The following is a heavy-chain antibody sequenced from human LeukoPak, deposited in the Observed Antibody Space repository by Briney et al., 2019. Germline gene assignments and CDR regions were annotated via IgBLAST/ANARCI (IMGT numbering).Heavy chain of an antibody. Sequence: GGSLRLSCAVSGFSVSSFGMSWVRQAPGKGLEWISAISLNGETTWYADSVKGRFIISRDNSKNTLYLQLTSLIAEDTAVYYCAQGFSSGWYPYWGQGSLVSVSS. CDR3: AQGFSSGWYPY. J-gene: IGHJ4*02. CDR1: GFSVSSFG. D-gene: IGHD6-19*01. CDR2: ISLNGETT. V-gene: IGHV3-23*01.